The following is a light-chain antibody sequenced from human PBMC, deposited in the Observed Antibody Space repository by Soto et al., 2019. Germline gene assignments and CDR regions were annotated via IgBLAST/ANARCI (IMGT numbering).Light chain of an antibody. J-gene: IGLJ3*02. CDR3: CSYVDTDTWV. Sequence: QSALTQPRSVSGSPGQSVTISCTGTNSDVGGYNYVSWYQQYPGKAPKLMISGVSERPSGVPDRFSGSNSGNTASLTISGLQAEDEADYYCCSYVDTDTWVFGGGTKQTVL. CDR1: NSDVGGYNY. CDR2: GVS. V-gene: IGLV2-11*01.